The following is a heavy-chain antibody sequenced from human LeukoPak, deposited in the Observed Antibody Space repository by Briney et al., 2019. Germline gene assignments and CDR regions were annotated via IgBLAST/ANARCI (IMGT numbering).Heavy chain of an antibody. CDR2: ISAYNGNT. J-gene: IGHJ3*02. CDR3: ARAPSSSSFPDAFDI. Sequence: ASVKVSRKASGYTFTSYGISWVRQAPGQGLEWMGWISAYNGNTNYAQKLQGRVTMTTDTSTSTAYMELRSLRSDDTAVYYCARAPSSSSFPDAFDIWGQGTMVTVSS. CDR1: GYTFTSYG. V-gene: IGHV1-18*01. D-gene: IGHD6-13*01.